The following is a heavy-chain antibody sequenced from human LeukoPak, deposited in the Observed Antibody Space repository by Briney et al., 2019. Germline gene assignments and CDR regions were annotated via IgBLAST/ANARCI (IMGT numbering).Heavy chain of an antibody. D-gene: IGHD2-21*02. CDR2: INPSGGST. CDR1: GYTFTSYY. V-gene: IGHV1-46*01. CDR3: ARDGGRPRPLAYCGGDCYIDY. J-gene: IGHJ4*02. Sequence: ASVTVSCKASGYTFTSYYMHWVRQAPGQGLEWMGIINPSGGSTSYAQKFQGRVTMTRDTSTSTVYMELSSLRSEDTAVYYCARDGGRPRPLAYCGGDCYIDYWGQGTLVTVSS.